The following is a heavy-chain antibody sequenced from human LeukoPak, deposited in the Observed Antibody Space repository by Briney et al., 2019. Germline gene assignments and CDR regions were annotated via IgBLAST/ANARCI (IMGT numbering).Heavy chain of an antibody. CDR1: GYSFTSYW. Sequence: GESLKISCQGSGYSFTSYWIGWVRQMPGKGLEWMGIIYPGDSDTRYSPSFQGQVTISADKSISTAYLQWSSLKASDTAMYYCARGHCSSTSCTSYYYYYGMDVWGQGTTVTVSS. CDR2: IYPGDSDT. J-gene: IGHJ6*02. D-gene: IGHD2-2*01. V-gene: IGHV5-51*01. CDR3: ARGHCSSTSCTSYYYYYGMDV.